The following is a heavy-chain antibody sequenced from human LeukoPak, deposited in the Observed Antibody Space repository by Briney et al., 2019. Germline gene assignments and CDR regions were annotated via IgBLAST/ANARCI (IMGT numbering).Heavy chain of an antibody. J-gene: IGHJ4*02. Sequence: GGSLRLSCVVSGFSFSSGWMSWVRQAPGKGLEWVANIKQDGIEIHYVGSVKGRFTTSRDNFKNSLYLQMNSLRVEDTAVYYCSAGSYFDYWGQGTLVTVSS. CDR2: IKQDGIEI. D-gene: IGHD3-10*01. V-gene: IGHV3-7*01. CDR3: SAGSYFDY. CDR1: GFSFSSGW.